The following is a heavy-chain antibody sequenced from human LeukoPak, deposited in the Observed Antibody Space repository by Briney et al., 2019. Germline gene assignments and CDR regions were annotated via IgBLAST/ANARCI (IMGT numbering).Heavy chain of an antibody. CDR3: AGIDY. V-gene: IGHV3-30*03. J-gene: IGHJ4*02. CDR2: ISYDGSNK. CDR1: GFTFSSYS. Sequence: GGSLRLSCAASGFTFSSYSMNWVRQAPGKGLEWVAVISYDGSNKYYADSVKGRFTISRDNSKNTLYLQMNSLRAEDTAVYYCAGIDYWGQGTLVTVSS.